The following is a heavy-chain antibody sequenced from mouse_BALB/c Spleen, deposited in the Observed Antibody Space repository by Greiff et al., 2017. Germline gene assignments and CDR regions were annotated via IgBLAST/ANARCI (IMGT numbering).Heavy chain of an antibody. D-gene: IGHD3-2*01. CDR1: GFAFSSYD. Sequence: DVKLVESGGGLVKPGGSLKLSCAASGFAFSSYDMSWVRQTPEKRLEWVAYISSGGGSTYYPDTVKGRFTISRDNAKNTLYLQMSSMKSEDTAMYYCARQTVVWGAGTTVTVSS. CDR3: ARQTVV. V-gene: IGHV5-12-1*01. CDR2: ISSGGGST. J-gene: IGHJ1*01.